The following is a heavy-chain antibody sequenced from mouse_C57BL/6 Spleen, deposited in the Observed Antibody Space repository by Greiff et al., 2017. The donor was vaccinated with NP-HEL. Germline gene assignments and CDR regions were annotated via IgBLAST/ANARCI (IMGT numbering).Heavy chain of an antibody. J-gene: IGHJ4*01. D-gene: IGHD2-3*01. CDR3: AIVTYDGYYEGYAMDY. CDR2: INPSNGGT. Sequence: QVQLQQSGTELVKPGASVKLSCKASGYTFTSYWMHWVKQRPGQGLEWIGNINPSNGGTNYNEKFKSKATLTVDKSSSTAYMQLSSLTSEDSAVYCCAIVTYDGYYEGYAMDYWGQGTSVTVSS. V-gene: IGHV1-53*01. CDR1: GYTFTSYW.